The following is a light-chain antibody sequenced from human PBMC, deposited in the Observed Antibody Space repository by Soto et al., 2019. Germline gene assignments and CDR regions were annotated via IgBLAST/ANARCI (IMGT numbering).Light chain of an antibody. CDR1: ASDIGGYTF. CDR2: DVN. J-gene: IGLJ1*01. CDR3: SAHGGTNPFV. V-gene: IGLV2-8*01. Sequence: QSALTQPPSASGSPGQSVAISCTGTASDIGGYTFVSWYQQHPGKAPKLLIYDVNKRPSGVPDRFSGSRSGNTASLTVSWLQADDEADHYCSAHGGTNPFVFGTGTKLTVL.